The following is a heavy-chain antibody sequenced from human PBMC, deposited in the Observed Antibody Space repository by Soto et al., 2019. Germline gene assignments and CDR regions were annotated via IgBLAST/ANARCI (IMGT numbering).Heavy chain of an antibody. D-gene: IGHD2-21*02. V-gene: IGHV3-7*03. J-gene: IGHJ6*02. CDR2: IPQDGVDG. Sequence: PGGSLRLSCEVSGFTFSMYSMSWVRQSPGKGLEWVAKIPQDGVDGHYALSVKGRFTSSRDNGKNSLYLQLNNLRAEDTAVYYCARDHLILPAHDFFYGSDVWGRGATVTVSS. CDR3: ARDHLILPAHDFFYGSDV. CDR1: GFTFSMYS.